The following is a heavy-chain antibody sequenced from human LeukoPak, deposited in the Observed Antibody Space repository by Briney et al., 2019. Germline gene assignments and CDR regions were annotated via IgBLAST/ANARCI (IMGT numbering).Heavy chain of an antibody. D-gene: IGHD1-26*01. CDR1: GFTFSSYA. CDR2: ISPSGGST. Sequence: GGSLRLSCTASGFTFSSYAMTWVRQAPGKGLEWVSVISPSGGSTYSADSVKGRFTISRDNSKNTLYLQMNSLRAEDTALYYCAKNSGNSKQGAFDIWGQGTMITVSS. V-gene: IGHV3-23*01. CDR3: AKNSGNSKQGAFDI. J-gene: IGHJ3*02.